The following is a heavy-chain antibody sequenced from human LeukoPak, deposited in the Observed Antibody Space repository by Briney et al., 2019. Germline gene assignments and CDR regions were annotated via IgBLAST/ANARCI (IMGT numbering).Heavy chain of an antibody. J-gene: IGHJ4*02. CDR2: INHSGST. D-gene: IGHD3-22*01. CDR1: GGSFSGYY. Sequence: SETLSLTCAVYGGSFSGYYWGWIRQPPGKGLEWIGEINHSGSTNYNPSLKSRVTISVDTSKNQFSLKLSSVTAADTAVYYRARGRTYYDSTVAHWGQGTLVTVSS. V-gene: IGHV4-34*01. CDR3: ARGRTYYDSTVAH.